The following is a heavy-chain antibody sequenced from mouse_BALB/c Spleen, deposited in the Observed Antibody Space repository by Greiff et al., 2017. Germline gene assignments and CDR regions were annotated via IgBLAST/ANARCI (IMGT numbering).Heavy chain of an antibody. CDR2: IYPGDGDT. J-gene: IGHJ4*01. Sequence: QVQLQQSGAELVRPGSSVKISCKASGYAFSSYWMNWVKQRPGQGLEWIGQIYPGDGDTNYNGKLKGKATLTADKSSSTAYMQLSSLTSEDSAVYFCARGGSRYYYAMDYWGQGTSVTVSS. CDR1: GYAFSSYW. V-gene: IGHV1-80*01. D-gene: IGHD1-1*01. CDR3: ARGGSRYYYAMDY.